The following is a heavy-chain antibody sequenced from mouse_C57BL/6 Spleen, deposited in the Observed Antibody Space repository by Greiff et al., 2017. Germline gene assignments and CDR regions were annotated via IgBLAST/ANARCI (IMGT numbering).Heavy chain of an antibody. V-gene: IGHV14-4*01. D-gene: IGHD2-1*01. Sequence: EVQLQQSGAELVRPGASVKLSCTASGFNIKDAYMHWVKQRPEQGLEWIGWIDPENGDTEYASKFQGKATITADTSSNTAYLQLSSLTSEDTAVYYCTTSGNFAWFAYWGQGTLVTVSA. CDR2: IDPENGDT. CDR1: GFNIKDAY. J-gene: IGHJ3*01. CDR3: TTSGNFAWFAY.